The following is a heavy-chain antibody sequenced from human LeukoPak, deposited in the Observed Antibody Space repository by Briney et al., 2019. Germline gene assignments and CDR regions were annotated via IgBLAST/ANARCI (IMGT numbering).Heavy chain of an antibody. CDR3: ARAPLTGHQIDY. CDR2: IYYSGST. Sequence: PSQTLSLTCTVSGGSISSGDYYWSWIRQPPGKGLEWIGYIYYSGSTYYNPSLKSRVTISVDTSKNQFSLKLSSVTAADTAVYYCARAPLTGHQIDYWGQGTLVTVSS. V-gene: IGHV4-30-4*01. J-gene: IGHJ4*02. CDR1: GGSISSGDYY. D-gene: IGHD3-9*01.